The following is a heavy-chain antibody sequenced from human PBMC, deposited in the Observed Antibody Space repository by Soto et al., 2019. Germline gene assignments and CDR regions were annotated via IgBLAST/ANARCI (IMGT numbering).Heavy chain of an antibody. CDR3: ARLTRTYYYGSGSYFGHPDY. D-gene: IGHD3-10*01. J-gene: IGHJ4*02. CDR2: ISAYNGNT. CDR1: GYTFTSYG. V-gene: IGHV1-18*01. Sequence: ASVKVSCKASGYTFTSYGISWVRQAPGQGLEWMGWISAYNGNTNYAQKLQGRVTMTTDTSTSTAYMELRGLRSDETAVYYCARLTRTYYYGSGSYFGHPDYWGQGTLVTVSS.